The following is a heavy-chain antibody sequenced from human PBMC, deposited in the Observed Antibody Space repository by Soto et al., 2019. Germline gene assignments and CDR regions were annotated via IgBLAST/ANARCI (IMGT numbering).Heavy chain of an antibody. J-gene: IGHJ4*02. CDR3: ARDLNIAAAGYYFDY. CDR2: ISNDGRDK. V-gene: IGHV3-30*04. CDR1: GFTFSSYP. D-gene: IGHD6-13*01. Sequence: PGGSLRLSCAASGFTFSSYPMHWVRRAPGKGLEWVAVISNDGRDKHHADSVKGRFTISRDNSKNTLYLQMNSLRPEDTAVYYCARDLNIAAAGYYFDYWGQGTLVTVSS.